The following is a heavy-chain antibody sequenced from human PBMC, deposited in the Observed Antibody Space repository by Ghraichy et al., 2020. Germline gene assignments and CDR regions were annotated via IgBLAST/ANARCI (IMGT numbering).Heavy chain of an antibody. J-gene: IGHJ4*02. CDR2: IYYSGST. Sequence: SETLSLTCTVSGGSISSYYWSWIRQPPGKGLEWIGYIYYSGSTNYNPSLKSRVTISVDTSKNQFSLKLSSVTAADTAVYYCARTVSPGSSCFDYWGQGTLVTVSS. CDR3: ARTVSPGSSCFDY. V-gene: IGHV4-59*01. D-gene: IGHD6-13*01. CDR1: GGSISSYY.